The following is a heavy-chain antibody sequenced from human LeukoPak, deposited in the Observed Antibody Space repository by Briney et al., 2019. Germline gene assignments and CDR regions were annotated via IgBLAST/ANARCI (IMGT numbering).Heavy chain of an antibody. J-gene: IGHJ1*01. CDR3: ARRPDRRQLVL. D-gene: IGHD6-13*01. Sequence: SETLSLTCTVSGGSLSGYYWSWIPQPPGKGLEWIAYIYYSGSTSYNPSLKSRVTISVDTSKNQFSLKLSSVTDADTAVYYCARRPDRRQLVLWGQGALVTVSS. CDR2: IYYSGST. V-gene: IGHV4-59*08. CDR1: GGSLSGYY.